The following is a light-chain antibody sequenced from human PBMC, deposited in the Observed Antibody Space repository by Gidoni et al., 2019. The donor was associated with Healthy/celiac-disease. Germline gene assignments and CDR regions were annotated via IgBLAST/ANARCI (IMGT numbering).Light chain of an antibody. J-gene: IGKJ1*01. CDR1: QSSSSY. Sequence: DIQMTQYPSSLSASVGDRVTITCRASQSSSSYLNWYQQKPGKAPKLLIYAASSLQSGVPSRFSGSGSGTDFTLTISSLQPEDFATYYCQQSYSTRWTFGQGTKVEIK. CDR3: QQSYSTRWT. CDR2: AAS. V-gene: IGKV1-39*01.